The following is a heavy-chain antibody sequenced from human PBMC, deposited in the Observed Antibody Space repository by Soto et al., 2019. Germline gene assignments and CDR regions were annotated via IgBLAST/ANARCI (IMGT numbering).Heavy chain of an antibody. J-gene: IGHJ6*04. D-gene: IGHD3-9*01. CDR1: GYTFSDYW. Sequence: PGESLKISCKASGYTFSDYWIHWVRQTPGKGLEWMGRIDPTDSKAIYSPAFQGHVTISADKSITTIYLQWSSLKASDSAMYYCARRIVAPTGYYNYALDVWGEGTTVTVSS. CDR3: ARRIVAPTGYYNYALDV. V-gene: IGHV5-10-1*01. CDR2: IDPTDSKA.